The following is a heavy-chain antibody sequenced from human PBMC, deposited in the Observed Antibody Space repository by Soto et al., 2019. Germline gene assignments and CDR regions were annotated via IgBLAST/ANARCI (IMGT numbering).Heavy chain of an antibody. CDR1: GGSISSGDYF. Sequence: QVQLQESGPGLVKPSQTLSLTCTVSGGSISSGDYFWSWIRQHPGKGLEWIGNIYYSGSTYQNPSLNSRVTITIDTCKNQFSLKMSSGTAADTAVYYCARAYYYGSGSYSRPTFDYWGQGTLVTVSS. J-gene: IGHJ4*02. CDR2: IYYSGST. D-gene: IGHD3-10*01. V-gene: IGHV4-31*03. CDR3: ARAYYYGSGSYSRPTFDY.